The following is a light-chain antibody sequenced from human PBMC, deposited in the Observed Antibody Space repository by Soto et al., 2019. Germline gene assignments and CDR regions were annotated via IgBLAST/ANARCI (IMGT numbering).Light chain of an antibody. J-gene: IGKJ2*01. Sequence: DIQMTQSPSFLSASVGDRVTITCRASQSINNFLNWYQQKPGKAPKLLIYAASSLQSGVTSRFSGSGSGTDFTLTISSLQPEDIATYNCQQSHSFPYTFGQGTSLEIK. CDR3: QQSHSFPYT. V-gene: IGKV1-39*01. CDR2: AAS. CDR1: QSINNF.